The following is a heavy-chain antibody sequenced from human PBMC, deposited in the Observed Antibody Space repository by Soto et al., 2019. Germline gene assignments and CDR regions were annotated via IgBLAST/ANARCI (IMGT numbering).Heavy chain of an antibody. D-gene: IGHD6-19*01. J-gene: IGHJ5*01. V-gene: IGHV3-23*01. Sequence: EVQLLESGGGLVQPGGSLRLSCAASGFTFRNYAMSWVRQAPGKGLEWVSAIHGSGGSAYYADSVKGRFTVSRDDSKNTLYLQMRSLRVDATALYYCAKDAVAGKGEWDWFDSWGQGTLVTVSS. CDR2: IHGSGGSA. CDR3: AKDAVAGKGEWDWFDS. CDR1: GFTFRNYA.